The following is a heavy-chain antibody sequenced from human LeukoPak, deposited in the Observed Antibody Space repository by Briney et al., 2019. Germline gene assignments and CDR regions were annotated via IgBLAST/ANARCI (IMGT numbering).Heavy chain of an antibody. Sequence: ASVKVSCKASGYTFTGHYIHWVRQAPGQGLEWMGWIHPNTGGTKYAQKFQGRVTMTRDTSISTAFMELSRLISDDTAVYYCARVIGGRKRGQGPIDGFDIWGQGTMVTVSS. CDR1: GYTFTGHY. CDR2: IHPNTGGT. CDR3: ARVIGGRKRGQGPIDGFDI. J-gene: IGHJ3*02. V-gene: IGHV1-2*02.